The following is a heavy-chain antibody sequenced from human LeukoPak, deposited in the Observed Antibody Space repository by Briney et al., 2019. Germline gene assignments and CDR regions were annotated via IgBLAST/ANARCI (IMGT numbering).Heavy chain of an antibody. CDR1: GGSISSSSYY. J-gene: IGHJ4*02. D-gene: IGHD6-13*01. CDR3: ARGPWSDSSSWAPFDY. Sequence: PSETLSLTCTVSGGSISSSSYYWVWIRQPPGKGLDWIGSIYYSRSTYYTPSLKSRVTISVDTSKNQLSLKPSSVTAADTAVYYCARGPWSDSSSWAPFDYWGQGTLVTVSS. V-gene: IGHV4-39*01. CDR2: IYYSRST.